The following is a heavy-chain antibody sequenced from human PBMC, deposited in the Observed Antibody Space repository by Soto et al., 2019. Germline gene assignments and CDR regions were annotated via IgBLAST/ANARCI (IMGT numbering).Heavy chain of an antibody. D-gene: IGHD6-6*01. Sequence: ASVKVSCKASGYTFTSYGISWVRQAPGQGLEWMGWISAYNGNTNYAQKLQGRVTMTTDTSTSTAYMERRSRRSDDTAVYYCARPSREYSSSSPSDYWGQGTLVTVSS. J-gene: IGHJ4*02. CDR1: GYTFTSYG. CDR3: ARPSREYSSSSPSDY. CDR2: ISAYNGNT. V-gene: IGHV1-18*01.